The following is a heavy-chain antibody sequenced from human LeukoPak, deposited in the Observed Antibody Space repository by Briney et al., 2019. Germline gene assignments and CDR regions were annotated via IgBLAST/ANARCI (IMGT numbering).Heavy chain of an antibody. V-gene: IGHV4-4*07. J-gene: IGHJ4*02. CDR3: AREYSGSSTFDY. Sequence: PSETLSLTCTASGGSISSYYWSWIRQPAGKGLEWIGRIYTSGSTNYNLSLKSPVTMSVDTSKHQFSLKMSAVTAADTAVYYCAREYSGSSTFDYWGQGTLVTVSS. CDR2: IYTSGST. CDR1: GGSISSYY. D-gene: IGHD1-26*01.